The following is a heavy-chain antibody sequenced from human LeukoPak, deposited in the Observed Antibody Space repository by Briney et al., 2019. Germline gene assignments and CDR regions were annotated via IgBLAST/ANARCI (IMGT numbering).Heavy chain of an antibody. CDR3: AKDPDTAMVPSVDY. CDR2: ISGSGGST. D-gene: IGHD5-18*01. Sequence: ETLSLTCAVYGGSFSGYYWSWVRQAPGKGLEWISAISGSGGSTYYADSVKGRFTISRDNSKNTLYLQMNSLRAEDTAVYYCAKDPDTAMVPSVDYWGQGTLVTVSS. J-gene: IGHJ4*02. CDR1: GGSFSGYY. V-gene: IGHV3-23*01.